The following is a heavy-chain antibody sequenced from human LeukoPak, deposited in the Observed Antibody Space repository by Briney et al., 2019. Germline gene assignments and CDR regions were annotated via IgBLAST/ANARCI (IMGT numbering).Heavy chain of an antibody. V-gene: IGHV3-66*01. J-gene: IGHJ2*01. Sequence: PGGSLRLSCAASGFTVRTNYMSWVRQAPGKGLEWVSVAYSGGTISYADSVKGRFTISRDNSKNTLYLQMNSLRAEDTAVYYCARDPHNSGSGRYFDLWGRGTLVTVSS. CDR1: GFTVRTNY. CDR3: ARDPHNSGSGRYFDL. D-gene: IGHD3-10*01. CDR2: AYSGGTI.